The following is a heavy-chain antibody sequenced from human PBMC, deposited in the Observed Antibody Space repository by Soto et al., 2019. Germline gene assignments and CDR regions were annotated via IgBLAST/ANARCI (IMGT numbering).Heavy chain of an antibody. CDR3: ARGGEVGVAGSAAFDM. CDR1: GYTVTTHY. J-gene: IGHJ3*02. D-gene: IGHD3-3*01. V-gene: IGHV1-46*01. CDR2: INPGSGAA. Sequence: QVQLVQSGAEVKKPGASVKISCTASGYTVTTHYMHWVRQAPGRGLEWMGAINPGSGAAKYTQTFQARVTMTRDTSNNTVNMEMSALRSEDTAVFYCARGGEVGVAGSAAFDMWGQGTMVTVSS.